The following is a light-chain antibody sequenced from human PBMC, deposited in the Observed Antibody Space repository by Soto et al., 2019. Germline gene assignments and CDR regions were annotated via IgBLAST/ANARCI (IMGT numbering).Light chain of an antibody. CDR3: AAWDSGLSAVV. J-gene: IGLJ2*01. Sequence: QCVLTQPPSVSAAPGQKVTISCSGSTSNIGNNYVSWYQQLPGAAPRLIISEVDKRPSGIPDRFSGSKSGTSATLGITGLQTGDEADFYCAAWDSGLSAVVFGGGTQLTVL. V-gene: IGLV1-51*02. CDR1: TSNIGNNY. CDR2: EVD.